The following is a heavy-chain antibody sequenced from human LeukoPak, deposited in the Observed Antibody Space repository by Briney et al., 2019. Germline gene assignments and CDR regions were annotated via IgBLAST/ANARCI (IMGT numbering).Heavy chain of an antibody. CDR3: ASYCSSTSCYHYYYYMDV. J-gene: IGHJ6*03. D-gene: IGHD2-2*01. CDR2: IYHSGST. Sequence: SETLSLTCAVYGGSFSGYYWGWIRQPPGKGLEWIGSIYHSGSTYYNPSLKSRVTISVDTSKNQFSLKLSSVTAADTAVYYCASYCSSTSCYHYYYYMDVWGKGTTVTVSS. CDR1: GGSFSGYY. V-gene: IGHV4-38-2*01.